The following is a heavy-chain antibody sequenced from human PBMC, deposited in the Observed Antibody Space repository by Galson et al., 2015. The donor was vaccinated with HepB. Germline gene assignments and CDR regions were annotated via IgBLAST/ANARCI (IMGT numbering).Heavy chain of an antibody. CDR1: GFAFSDHY. CDR2: TRDKGHSYTT. V-gene: IGHV3-72*01. D-gene: IGHD1-26*01. CDR3: ARGSGTYYPHWDY. Sequence: SLRLSCAASGFAFSDHYMDWVRQAPGEGLEWVGRTRDKGHSYTTEYAASVKGRFTVSRDDSKNSLYLQMNSLKTEDTAVYYCARGSGTYYPHWDYWGQGTLVTVSS. J-gene: IGHJ4*02.